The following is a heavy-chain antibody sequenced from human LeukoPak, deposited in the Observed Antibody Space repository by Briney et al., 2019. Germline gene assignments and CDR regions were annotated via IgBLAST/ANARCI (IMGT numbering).Heavy chain of an antibody. Sequence: GESLKICCKGSGYLFTSYWIGWVRQMPGKGLEWMGIIYPGDSDTRYSPSFQGQVTISVYKSISTAYLQWSSLKASDTDMYYCSRSIGGCDMVSAFDIWGKGTMVTVSS. CDR1: GYLFTSYW. D-gene: IGHD5-12*01. V-gene: IGHV5-51*01. CDR2: IYPGDSDT. J-gene: IGHJ3*02. CDR3: SRSIGGCDMVSAFDI.